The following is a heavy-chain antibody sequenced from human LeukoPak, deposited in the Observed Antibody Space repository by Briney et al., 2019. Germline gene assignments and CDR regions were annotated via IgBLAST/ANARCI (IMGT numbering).Heavy chain of an antibody. J-gene: IGHJ6*02. CDR2: ISRSSGNI. CDR3: ARDAWRRAFNYGMDV. D-gene: IGHD5-12*01. Sequence: GRPLRLSCAASGFTFDDYAMHWVRQAPGKGLEWVAGISRSSGNIGYADSVKGRFTISRDNAENSLHLQMNSLRTEDTALYFCARDAWRRAFNYGMDVWGQGTTVAVSS. V-gene: IGHV3-9*01. CDR1: GFTFDDYA.